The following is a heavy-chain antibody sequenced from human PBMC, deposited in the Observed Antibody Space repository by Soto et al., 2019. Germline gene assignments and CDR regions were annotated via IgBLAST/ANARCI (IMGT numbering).Heavy chain of an antibody. CDR1: GFTFSSYG. Sequence: GGSLRLSCAASGFTFSSYGMHWVRQAPGKGLEWVAVISYDGSNKYYADSVKGRFTISRDNSKNTLYLQMNSLRAEDTAVYYCAKDKHSYGSADFDYWGQGTLVTVSS. V-gene: IGHV3-30*18. CDR2: ISYDGSNK. D-gene: IGHD5-18*01. J-gene: IGHJ4*02. CDR3: AKDKHSYGSADFDY.